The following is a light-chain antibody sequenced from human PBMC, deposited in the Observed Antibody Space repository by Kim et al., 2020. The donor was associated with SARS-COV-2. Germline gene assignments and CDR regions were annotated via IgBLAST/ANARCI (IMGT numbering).Light chain of an antibody. V-gene: IGKV1-5*03. CDR3: QQYSHYTRT. CDR2: KAS. Sequence: DIHMTQFPSTLSGSVGDRVTINCRASQSFNDWLAWYQQKPGKAPKLLIYKASNLKSGVSSRFSGSGSGTEFTLTITNLQPDVAATYYCQQYSHYTRTFGQGTKVDIK. J-gene: IGKJ1*01. CDR1: QSFNDW.